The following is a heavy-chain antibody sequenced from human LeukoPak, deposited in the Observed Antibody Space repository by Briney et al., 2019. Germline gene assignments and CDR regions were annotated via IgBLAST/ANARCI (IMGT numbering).Heavy chain of an antibody. J-gene: IGHJ5*02. CDR3: ARGEPYYDFWSGYYPEYNWFDP. CDR1: GFTFSSYW. D-gene: IGHD3-3*01. CDR2: INSDGSST. V-gene: IGHV3-74*01. Sequence: GGSLRLSCAASGFTFSSYWMHWVRQAPGKGLVWVSRINSDGSSTSYADSVKGRFTISRDNAKNTLYLQMNSLRAEDTAVYYCARGEPYYDFWSGYYPEYNWFDPWGQGTLVTVSS.